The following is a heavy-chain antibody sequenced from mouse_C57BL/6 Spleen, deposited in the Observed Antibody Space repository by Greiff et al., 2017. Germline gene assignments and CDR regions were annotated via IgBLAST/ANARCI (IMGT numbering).Heavy chain of an antibody. V-gene: IGHV1-81*01. J-gene: IGHJ4*01. D-gene: IGHD1-1*01. Sequence: QVQLKESGAELARPGASVKLSCKASGYTFTSYGISWVKQRTGQGLEWIGEIYPRSGNTYYNEKFKGKATLTADKSSSTAYMELRSLTSEDSAVYFCARDWASTVVAKDYAMDYWGQGTSVTVSS. CDR2: IYPRSGNT. CDR3: ARDWASTVVAKDYAMDY. CDR1: GYTFTSYG.